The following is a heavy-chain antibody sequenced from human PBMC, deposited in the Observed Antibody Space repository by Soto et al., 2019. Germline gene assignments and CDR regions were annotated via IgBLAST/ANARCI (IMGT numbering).Heavy chain of an antibody. D-gene: IGHD5-12*01. Sequence: QVQLVESGGGVVQPGRSLRLSCAASGFIFSSYGMHWVRQAPGKGLEWVAVISYDGSNKYYADSVKGRFTISRDNSKNTLYLQMNSLRAEDTAVYYCAKEMATRDWYFDLWGRGTLVTVSS. CDR3: AKEMATRDWYFDL. V-gene: IGHV3-30*18. CDR1: GFIFSSYG. J-gene: IGHJ2*01. CDR2: ISYDGSNK.